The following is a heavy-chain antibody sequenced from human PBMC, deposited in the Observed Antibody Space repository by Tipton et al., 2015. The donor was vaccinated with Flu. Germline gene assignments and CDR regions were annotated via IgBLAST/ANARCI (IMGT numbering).Heavy chain of an antibody. V-gene: IGHV4-61*02. D-gene: IGHD3-10*01. Sequence: TLSLTCTVSGDSMNSGSYYWNWIRQPAGKGLEWIGRISSTGKTTYNASLEARVAMQVDTSKSQFSLRLSSVTAADTAIYYCARLPILRGVIKGFDIWGQGTMVTVSS. J-gene: IGHJ3*02. CDR2: ISSTGKT. CDR1: GDSMNSGSYY. CDR3: ARLPILRGVIKGFDI.